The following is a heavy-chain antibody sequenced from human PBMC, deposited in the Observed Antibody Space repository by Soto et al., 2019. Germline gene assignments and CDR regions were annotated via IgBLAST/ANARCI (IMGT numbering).Heavy chain of an antibody. J-gene: IGHJ4*01. Sequence: GASVKVSCKASGYTFTSYDINWVRQATGQGLEWMGWMNPNSGNTGYAQKFQGRVTMTRNTSISTAYMELSSLRSEDTAVYYCARGLSIFDDSAIYYFYYWAQRTPVTVSA. CDR3: ARGLSIFDDSAIYYFYY. CDR2: MNPNSGNT. D-gene: IGHD3-9*01. CDR1: GYTFTSYD. V-gene: IGHV1-8*01.